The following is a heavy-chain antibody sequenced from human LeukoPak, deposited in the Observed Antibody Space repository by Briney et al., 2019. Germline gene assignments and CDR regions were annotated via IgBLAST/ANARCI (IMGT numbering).Heavy chain of an antibody. CDR3: ARDSRTLKLLELLPDY. CDR1: GYTFTSYG. CDR2: ISAYNGNT. D-gene: IGHD1-7*01. J-gene: IGHJ4*02. V-gene: IGHV1-18*01. Sequence: ASVKVSCKASGYTFTSYGISWVRQAPGQGLEWMGWISAYNGNTNYAQKLQGRVTVTTDTSTSKAYMELRSLRSDDTAVYYCARDSRTLKLLELLPDYWGQGTLVTVSS.